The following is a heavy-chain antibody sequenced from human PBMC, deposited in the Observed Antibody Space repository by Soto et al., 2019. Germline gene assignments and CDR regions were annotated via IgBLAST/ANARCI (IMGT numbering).Heavy chain of an antibody. CDR2: IYYSGST. D-gene: IGHD4-17*01. CDR1: GGSISSYY. V-gene: IGHV4-59*01. Sequence: QVQLQESGPGLVKPSETLSLTCIVSGGSISSYYWSWIRQPPGKGLEWMGYIYYSGSTNYNPSLTSRVTISADLSKNQFSLKLTSVTAADTAVYYCARLSDYGGNSGPTDAFDVWGRGTMVTVSS. CDR3: ARLSDYGGNSGPTDAFDV. J-gene: IGHJ3*01.